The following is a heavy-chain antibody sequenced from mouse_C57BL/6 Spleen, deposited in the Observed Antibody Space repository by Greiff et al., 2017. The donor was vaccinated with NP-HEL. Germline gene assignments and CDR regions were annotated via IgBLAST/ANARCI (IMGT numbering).Heavy chain of an antibody. Sequence: VQLQQSGAELVMPGASVKLSCKASGYTFTSYWMHWVKQRPGQGLEWIGEIDPSDSYTNYNQKFKGKSTLTVDKSSSTAYMQLSSLTSEDSAVYYCANGYFDVWGTGTTVTVSS. V-gene: IGHV1-69*01. CDR3: ANGYFDV. CDR1: GYTFTSYW. J-gene: IGHJ1*03. CDR2: IDPSDSYT.